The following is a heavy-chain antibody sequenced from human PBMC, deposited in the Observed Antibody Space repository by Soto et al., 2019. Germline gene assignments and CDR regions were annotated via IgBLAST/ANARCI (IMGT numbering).Heavy chain of an antibody. CDR3: ARDQLRPGILYSLGVLLPEYGL. D-gene: IGHD3-22*01. CDR1: GFAFSTFA. J-gene: IGHJ4*02. V-gene: IGHV3-23*01. Sequence: VGSLRLSCAASGFAFSTFAMTWVRQAPGKGLEWVAAISVSGNNAYYADSVRGRFTISRDNSQNSVFLQMSSLRADDTAVYYCARDQLRPGILYSLGVLLPEYGLWGQGTLVTVSS. CDR2: ISVSGNNA.